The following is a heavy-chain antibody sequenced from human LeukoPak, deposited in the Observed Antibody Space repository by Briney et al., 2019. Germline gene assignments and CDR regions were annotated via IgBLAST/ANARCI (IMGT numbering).Heavy chain of an antibody. CDR3: ARELRDNAFDL. CDR2: IYYSGST. Sequence: SETLSLTCTVSGGSISRGGHYWSWIRQLPGKGLEWIGYIYYSGSTYYNPSLKSRVTISIDTSKNQFSLKLGSVTAADTAVYYCARELRDNAFDLWGQGTMVTVSS. J-gene: IGHJ3*01. D-gene: IGHD2-21*02. V-gene: IGHV4-31*03. CDR1: GGSISRGGHY.